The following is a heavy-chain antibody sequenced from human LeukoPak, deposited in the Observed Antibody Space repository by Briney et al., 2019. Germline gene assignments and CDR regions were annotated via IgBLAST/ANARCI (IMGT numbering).Heavy chain of an antibody. CDR1: GYTFTSYD. V-gene: IGHV1-8*01. J-gene: IGHJ4*02. CDR3: ARALGARRDGYNCADY. CDR2: MNPNSGNT. D-gene: IGHD5-24*01. Sequence: ASVKVSCKASGYTFTSYDINWVRQATGQGLEWMGWMNPNSGNTGYAQKFQGRVTMTRNTSISTAYMELSSLRSEDTAVYYCARALGARRDGYNCADYWGQGTLVTVSS.